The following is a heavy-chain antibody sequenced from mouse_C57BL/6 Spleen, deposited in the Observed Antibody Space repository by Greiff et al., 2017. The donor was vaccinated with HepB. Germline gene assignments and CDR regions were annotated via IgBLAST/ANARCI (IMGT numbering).Heavy chain of an antibody. J-gene: IGHJ4*01. CDR3: ARDGYDGLYYAMDY. CDR1: GFTFSSYA. CDR2: ISDGGSYT. D-gene: IGHD2-2*01. Sequence: VQLKESGGGLVKPGGSLKLSCAASGFTFSSYAMSWVRQTPEKRLEWVATISDGGSYTYYPDNVKGRFTISRDNAKNNLYLQMSHLKSEDTAMYYWARDGYDGLYYAMDYWGQGTSVTVSS. V-gene: IGHV5-4*01.